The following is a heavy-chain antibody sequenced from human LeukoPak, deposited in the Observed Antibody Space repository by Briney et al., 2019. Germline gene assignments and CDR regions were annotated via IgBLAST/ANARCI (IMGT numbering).Heavy chain of an antibody. J-gene: IGHJ6*02. CDR2: IYYSGST. D-gene: IGHD5-24*01. Sequence: SETLSPTCTVSGGSISSGGYYWSWIRQHPGKGLEWIGYIYYSGSTYYNPSLKSRVTISVDTSKNQFSLKLGSVTAADTAVYYCARDGGWLGAESRDYGMDVWGQGTTVTVSS. V-gene: IGHV4-31*03. CDR1: GGSISSGGYY. CDR3: ARDGGWLGAESRDYGMDV.